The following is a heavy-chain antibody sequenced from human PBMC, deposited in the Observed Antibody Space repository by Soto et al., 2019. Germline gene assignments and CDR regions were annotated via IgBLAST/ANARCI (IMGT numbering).Heavy chain of an antibody. CDR2: IIPTLGTS. J-gene: IGHJ4*02. D-gene: IGHD2-2*01. CDR3: ATTASTGYLDY. Sequence: SVKVSCKASGDTFSNYASNWVRKAPGEGLEWMGGIIPTLGTSNYAQKFQGRVTITADESTSTAYMELSSLRSVDTAVYYCATTASTGYLDYWGQGTLVTVSS. CDR1: GDTFSNYA. V-gene: IGHV1-69*13.